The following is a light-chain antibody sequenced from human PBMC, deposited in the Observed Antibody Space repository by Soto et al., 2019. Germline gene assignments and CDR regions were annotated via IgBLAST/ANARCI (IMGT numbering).Light chain of an antibody. CDR3: QQYGSSPLT. Sequence: EIVLTQSPGTLSLSPGERATLSCRASQSVSSSYLAWYQQKPGQAPRLLIYGASSRATGIQDRFSGSGSGIDFTLTISRLEPEDFAVYYCQQYGSSPLTFGTGTKVDIK. J-gene: IGKJ3*01. CDR2: GAS. CDR1: QSVSSSY. V-gene: IGKV3-20*01.